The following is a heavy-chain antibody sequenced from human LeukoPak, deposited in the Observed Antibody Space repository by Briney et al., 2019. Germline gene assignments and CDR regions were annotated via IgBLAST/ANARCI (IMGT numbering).Heavy chain of an antibody. D-gene: IGHD6-13*01. J-gene: IGHJ5*02. Sequence: PSETLSLTCTVSGGSISSYYWSWIRQPPGKGLEWIAYIHDSGSTYYNPSLKSRLSISIDTSKNQFSLKLNSVTAADTAVYYCARVVAAAGNNWFDPWGQGTLVTVSS. V-gene: IGHV4-59*12. CDR2: IHDSGST. CDR1: GGSISSYY. CDR3: ARVVAAAGNNWFDP.